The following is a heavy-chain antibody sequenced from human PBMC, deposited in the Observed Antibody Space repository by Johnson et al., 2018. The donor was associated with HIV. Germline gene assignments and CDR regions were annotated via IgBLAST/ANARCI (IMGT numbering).Heavy chain of an antibody. J-gene: IGHJ3*02. CDR2: IWYDGSNK. CDR3: ATSTASDALDI. CDR1: GFTFSSYG. V-gene: IGHV3-33*01. Sequence: QVQLVESGGGVVQPGRSLRLSCAASGFTFSSYGMHWVRQAPGKGLEWVAVIWYDGSNKYYADSVKGRFTISRDNSKNTLYLQMNSLRAEDTAGYYCATSTASDALDIWGQGTMVTVSS. D-gene: IGHD1-1*01.